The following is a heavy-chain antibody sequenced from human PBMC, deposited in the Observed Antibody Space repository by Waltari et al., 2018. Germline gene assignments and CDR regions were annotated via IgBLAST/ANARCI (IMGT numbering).Heavy chain of an antibody. D-gene: IGHD2-15*01. CDR2: INPNSGGT. CDR1: GYPFTGYY. CDR3: ARCRCPILYCSGGSCLPDY. J-gene: IGHJ4*02. V-gene: IGHV1-2*02. Sequence: QVQLVQSGAEVKKPGASVKVSCKASGYPFTGYYMPWVRQAPDTGLEWMGWINPNSGGTNYAQKFQGRVTMTRDTSISTAYMELSRLRSDDTAVYYCARCRCPILYCSGGSCLPDYWGQGTLVTVSS.